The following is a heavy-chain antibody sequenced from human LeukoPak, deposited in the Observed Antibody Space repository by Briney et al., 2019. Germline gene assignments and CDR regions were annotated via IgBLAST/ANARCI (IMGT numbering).Heavy chain of an antibody. J-gene: IGHJ3*02. CDR3: ARDIKVGGTPDVFDI. CDR2: FYTSENI. Sequence: SETLSLTCTVSGGSISSYYWSWIRQPAGKGLDWIGRFYTSENINYNPSLRSRITMSLDTSKIQFSLKLSSVTAADTAVYYCARDIKVGGTPDVFDIWGQGTMVTVSS. D-gene: IGHD1-26*01. CDR1: GGSISSYY. V-gene: IGHV4-4*07.